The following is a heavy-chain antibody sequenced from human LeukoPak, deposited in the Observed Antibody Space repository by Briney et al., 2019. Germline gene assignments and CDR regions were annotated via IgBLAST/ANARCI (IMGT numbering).Heavy chain of an antibody. D-gene: IGHD3-16*02. CDR3: ARGSPYDYIWGSYRPHFFDY. CDR1: GDSISSGGYY. J-gene: IGHJ4*02. V-gene: IGHV4-31*03. Sequence: PSETLSLTCTVSGDSISSGGYYWSWIRQHPGKGLEWIGCIYYSGSTYYNPSLKSRVTISVDTSKNQFSLKLSSVTAADTAVYYCARGSPYDYIWGSYRPHFFDYWGQGTLVTVSS. CDR2: IYYSGST.